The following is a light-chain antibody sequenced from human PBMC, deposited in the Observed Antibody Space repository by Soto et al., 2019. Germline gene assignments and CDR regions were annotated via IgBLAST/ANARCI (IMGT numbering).Light chain of an antibody. CDR1: SSNIGTYT. CDR3: ASWDDNLNGGV. CDR2: TDY. V-gene: IGLV1-44*01. J-gene: IGLJ3*02. Sequence: QSVLTQPPSASGTPGQRVTISCSGTSSNIGTYTVNWYQQLPGTAPKLLIYTDYQRPSGVPDRFSGSKSGTSASLATNGLHSEDEADYYCASWDDNLNGGVFGGGTKLTVL.